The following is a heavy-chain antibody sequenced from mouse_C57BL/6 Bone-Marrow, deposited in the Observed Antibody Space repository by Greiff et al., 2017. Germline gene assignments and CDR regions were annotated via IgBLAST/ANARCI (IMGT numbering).Heavy chain of an antibody. V-gene: IGHV1-26*01. CDR3: AREGALLWLRPYYFDY. Sequence: VQLQQSGPELVKPGASVKISCKASGYTFTDYYMNWVKQSHGKSLEWIGDINPNNGGTSYNQKFKGKATLTVDKSSSTAYMELRSLTSEDSAVYYCAREGALLWLRPYYFDYWGQGTTLTVSS. J-gene: IGHJ2*01. D-gene: IGHD2-2*01. CDR1: GYTFTDYY. CDR2: INPNNGGT.